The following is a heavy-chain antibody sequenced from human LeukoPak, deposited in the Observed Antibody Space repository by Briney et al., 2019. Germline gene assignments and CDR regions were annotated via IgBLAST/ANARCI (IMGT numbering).Heavy chain of an antibody. CDR1: GYTFTNYY. Sequence: ASVKVSCKTSGYTFTNYYMHWVRQAPGQGLEWMGVINPSGGSTTYAQKFQGRVTMTTDTSTSTVYMDLSSLRSEDTAIYYCARASRSGNYYHFDYWGQGTLVTVSS. CDR3: ARASRSGNYYHFDY. V-gene: IGHV1-46*01. D-gene: IGHD3-10*01. CDR2: INPSGGST. J-gene: IGHJ4*02.